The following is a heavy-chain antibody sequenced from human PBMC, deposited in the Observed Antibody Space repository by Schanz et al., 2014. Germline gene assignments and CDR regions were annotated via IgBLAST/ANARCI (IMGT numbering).Heavy chain of an antibody. Sequence: VQLVESGGALVQPGGSLRLSCVASGFTFSSYAMNWVRQAPGKGLEWVALIRSDERDKSYADSVKGRFTISRDNSKNTVYLQMNSLRPEDTAVYYCAKDENWALTDYWGQGTLVTVSS. D-gene: IGHD7-27*01. V-gene: IGHV3-30*02. CDR2: IRSDERDK. CDR1: GFTFSSYA. CDR3: AKDENWALTDY. J-gene: IGHJ4*02.